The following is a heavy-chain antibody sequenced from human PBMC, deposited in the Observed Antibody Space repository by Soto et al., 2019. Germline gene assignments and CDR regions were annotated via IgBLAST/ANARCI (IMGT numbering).Heavy chain of an antibody. CDR3: ASTSHGYCSGGSCYSPGTYYYYGMDV. D-gene: IGHD2-15*01. CDR2: IIPIFGTA. J-gene: IGHJ6*02. V-gene: IGHV1-69*13. Sequence: SVKVSCKASGGTFSSYAISWVRQAPGQGLEWMGGIIPIFGTANYAQKFQGRVTITADESTSTAYMELSSLRSEDTAVYYCASTSHGYCSGGSCYSPGTYYYYGMDVWGQGTTVTVSS. CDR1: GGTFSSYA.